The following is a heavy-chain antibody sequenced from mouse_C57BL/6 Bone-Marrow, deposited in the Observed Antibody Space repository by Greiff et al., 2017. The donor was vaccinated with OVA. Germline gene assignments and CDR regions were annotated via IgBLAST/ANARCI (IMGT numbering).Heavy chain of an antibody. D-gene: IGHD1-1*01. Sequence: VQLKASGAELVRPGASVKLSCTASGFNIKDDYMHWVKQRPEQGLEWIGWIDPENGDTEYASKFQGKATITADTSSNTASLQLSSLTSEDTAVYYCTSYGSESLYAMDYWGQGTSVTVSS. CDR1: GFNIKDDY. CDR2: IDPENGDT. J-gene: IGHJ4*01. V-gene: IGHV14-4*01. CDR3: TSYGSESLYAMDY.